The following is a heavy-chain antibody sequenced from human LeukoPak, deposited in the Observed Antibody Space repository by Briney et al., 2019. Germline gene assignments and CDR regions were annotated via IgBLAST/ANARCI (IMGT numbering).Heavy chain of an antibody. CDR2: MNPNSTNT. V-gene: IGHV1-8*01. D-gene: IGHD2-2*01. CDR3: ARVNRSSTSCRSKFLDY. J-gene: IGHJ4*02. Sequence: GASVKVSCKASGYTFTNYDINWVRQATGQGLEWMGWMNPNSTNTGYAQKFQGRVTMTRNTSISTAYMELSSLRSEDTAVYYCARVNRSSTSCRSKFLDYWGQGTLVTVSS. CDR1: GYTFTNYD.